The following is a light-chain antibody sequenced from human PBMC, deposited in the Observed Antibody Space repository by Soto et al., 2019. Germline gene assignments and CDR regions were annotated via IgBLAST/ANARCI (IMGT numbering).Light chain of an antibody. CDR2: GAS. CDR1: ESVSTSY. CDR3: QHYGTSAL. J-gene: IGKJ3*01. V-gene: IGKV3-20*01. Sequence: EIVLTQSPGTLSLSPGERATLSCRASESVSTSYLAWYQQKPGQAPRLLIYGASGRATGIPDRFSVSASGTDFTLTISRLEPEDFLVYYCQHYGTSALFGPGTKVDIK.